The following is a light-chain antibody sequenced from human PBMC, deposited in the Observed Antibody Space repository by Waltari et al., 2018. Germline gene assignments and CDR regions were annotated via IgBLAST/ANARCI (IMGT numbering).Light chain of an antibody. CDR2: DAS. Sequence: EIVLTQSPATLSLSPGERATLSCRASQSVSSYLAWYQQKPGQAPRLLIYDASNRATGIPARFSGSGSGTDFTLTISSLEPEDFAVYXCQQRSNWPYTFXXGTKLEIK. CDR3: QQRSNWPYT. J-gene: IGKJ2*01. CDR1: QSVSSY. V-gene: IGKV3-11*01.